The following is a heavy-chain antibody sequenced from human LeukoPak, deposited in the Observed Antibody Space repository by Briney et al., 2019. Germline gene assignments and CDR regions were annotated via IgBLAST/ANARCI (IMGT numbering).Heavy chain of an antibody. D-gene: IGHD5-18*01. CDR2: IKSKTDGGTT. V-gene: IGHV3-15*01. J-gene: IGHJ5*02. Sequence: GGSLRLSCAASGFTFSNAWMSWVRQAPGKGLEWVGRIKSKTDGGTTDCAAPVKGRFTISRDDSKNTLYLQRNSLKTEDTAVYYCTTDVAVWIPRGGLFDPWGQGTPVTVSS. CDR1: GFTFSNAW. CDR3: TTDVAVWIPRGGLFDP.